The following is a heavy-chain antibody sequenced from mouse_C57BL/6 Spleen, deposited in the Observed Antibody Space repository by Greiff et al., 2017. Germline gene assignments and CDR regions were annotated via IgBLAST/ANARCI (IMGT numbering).Heavy chain of an antibody. J-gene: IGHJ4*01. D-gene: IGHD2-4*01. CDR1: GFTFSSYA. CDR3: TRVGLRRDAMDY. Sequence: EVKLMESGEGLVKPGGSLKLSCAASGFTFSSYAMSWVRQTPEKRLEWVAYISSGGDYIYYADNVKGRFTISRDNARNTLYLQMSSLKSDDTAMYYCTRVGLRRDAMDYWGQGTSVTVSS. V-gene: IGHV5-9-1*02. CDR2: ISSGGDYI.